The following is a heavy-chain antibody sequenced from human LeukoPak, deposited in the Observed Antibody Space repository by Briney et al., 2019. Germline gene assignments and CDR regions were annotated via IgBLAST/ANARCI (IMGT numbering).Heavy chain of an antibody. CDR1: GDSVSSGSYY. Sequence: SETLSLTCPVSGDSVSSGSYYCSWIRQPPGKGLEWIGYIYYSGSTNYNPSLKSRVTISVDTSKNQFSLKLSSVTAADTAVYYCARDRYWQLYYGSGRQDACDLWGRDTRVSVSS. D-gene: IGHD3-10*01. V-gene: IGHV4-61*01. CDR3: ARDRYWQLYYGSGRQDACDL. CDR2: IYYSGST. J-gene: IGHJ3*01.